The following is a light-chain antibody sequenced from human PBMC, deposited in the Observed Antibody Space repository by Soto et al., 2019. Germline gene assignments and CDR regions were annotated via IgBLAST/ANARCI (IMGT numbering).Light chain of an antibody. CDR2: GAS. Sequence: EIVLTQSPGTLSLSPGERATLSCRAGQSVNSAYLAWYQQKPVQAPTLLIYGASNSAARIPDRFSGSGYANDFTLTISRLEPQDFAVYYCQQYADSPPRLIFRGGTKVDIK. J-gene: IGKJ4*01. CDR3: QQYADSPPRLI. V-gene: IGKV3-20*01. CDR1: QSVNSAY.